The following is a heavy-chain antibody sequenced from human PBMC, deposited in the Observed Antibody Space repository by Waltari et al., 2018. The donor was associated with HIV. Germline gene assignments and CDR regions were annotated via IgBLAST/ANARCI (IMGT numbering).Heavy chain of an antibody. D-gene: IGHD3-22*01. CDR3: ARLYYYDSSGYVLDS. CDR1: GYSLSTPRVG. CDR2: AYWNEDK. Sequence: QITLKESGPTLVRPTETLTLTSTFSGYSLSTPRVGLGWIRQSPGETPEGLACAYWNEDKRYRPSLRTRITISKDTSKNQVVLSLTNMDARDTGTYFCARLYYYDSSGYVLDSWGQGTQVFVST. V-gene: IGHV2-5*01. J-gene: IGHJ4*02.